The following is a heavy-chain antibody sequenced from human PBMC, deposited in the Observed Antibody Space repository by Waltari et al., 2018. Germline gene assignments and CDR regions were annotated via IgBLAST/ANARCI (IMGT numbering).Heavy chain of an antibody. CDR2: SYYSGST. D-gene: IGHD2-2*01. Sequence: QVQLQESGPGLVKPSQTLSLTCTVSGGSISSGGYYWIWIRQHPGKCLEWIGYSYYSGSTYYNPSLKSRVTISVDTAKNQFSLKLSSVTAADTAVYYCASGKAYCSSTSCFANWFDPWGQGTLVTVSS. J-gene: IGHJ5*02. V-gene: IGHV4-31*03. CDR3: ASGKAYCSSTSCFANWFDP. CDR1: GGSISSGGYY.